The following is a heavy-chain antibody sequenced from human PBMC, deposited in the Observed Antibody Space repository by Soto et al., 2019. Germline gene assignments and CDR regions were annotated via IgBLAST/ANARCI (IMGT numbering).Heavy chain of an antibody. V-gene: IGHV3-21*01. Sequence: EVQLVESGGGLVKPGGSLRLSCAASGFTFSSYSMNWVRQAPGKGLEWVSSISSSSSYIYYADSVKGRFTISRDNAKNSXYLQMNSLRAEDTAVYYCESNIGKGYCSSTSCPRDYWGQGTLVTVSS. CDR3: ESNIGKGYCSSTSCPRDY. D-gene: IGHD2-2*01. J-gene: IGHJ4*02. CDR2: ISSSSSYI. CDR1: GFTFSSYS.